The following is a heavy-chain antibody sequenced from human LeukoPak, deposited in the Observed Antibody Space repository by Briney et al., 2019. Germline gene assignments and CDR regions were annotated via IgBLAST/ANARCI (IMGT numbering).Heavy chain of an antibody. Sequence: LETLSLTCTVSGYSISSDSFWGWSRQPPGKGLGWFGSIYHSGTTYYTPSLKSRVTISVDTSKNHFSLKLSSVNAADTALYYCAKENGGVIVRTFDYCCQGTLVIVSS. CDR2: IYHSGTT. CDR1: GYSISSDSF. V-gene: IGHV4-38-2*02. J-gene: IGHJ4*02. D-gene: IGHD3-16*02. CDR3: AKENGGVIVRTFDY.